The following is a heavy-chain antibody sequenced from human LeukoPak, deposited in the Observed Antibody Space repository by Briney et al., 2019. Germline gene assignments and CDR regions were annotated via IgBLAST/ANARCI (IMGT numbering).Heavy chain of an antibody. V-gene: IGHV4-34*01. CDR3: ARGEDGDYYFQH. CDR1: GGSFSGYY. Sequence: PSETLSLTCAVYGGSFSGYYWSWIRKPPGKGLEWIGEINHSGSTNYNPSLKSRVTISVDTSKNQFSLKLSSVTAADTAVFYCARGEDGDYYFQHWGQGTLVTVSS. D-gene: IGHD4-17*01. CDR2: INHSGST. J-gene: IGHJ1*01.